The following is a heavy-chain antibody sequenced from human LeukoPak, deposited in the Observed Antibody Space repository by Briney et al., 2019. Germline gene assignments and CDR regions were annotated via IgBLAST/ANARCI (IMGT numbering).Heavy chain of an antibody. CDR3: ARHDAGIAARPFDN. J-gene: IGHJ4*02. Sequence: SETLSLTCTVSGGSISTYYWNWIRRPPGKGLEWIAYIHASGPTNYNPSLKSRITISVDTSKNQFSLKLSSVTAADTAVYYCARHDAGIAARPFDNWGQGTLVTVSS. CDR1: GGSISTYY. CDR2: IHASGPT. V-gene: IGHV4-4*09. D-gene: IGHD6-6*01.